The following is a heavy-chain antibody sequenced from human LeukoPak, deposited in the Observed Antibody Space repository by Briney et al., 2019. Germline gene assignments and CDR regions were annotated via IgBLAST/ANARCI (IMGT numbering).Heavy chain of an antibody. D-gene: IGHD2-15*01. CDR3: TRDHCRGDNCPSFDY. CDR1: GYTFTSFG. CDR2: IGAYNGDT. J-gene: IGHJ4*02. V-gene: IGHV1-18*04. Sequence: GASVKVSCKPSGYTFTSFGISWVRQAPGQGLEWMGWIGAYNGDTNYAQEFQGRVTMTTDTSTSTAYMDLRSLRPDDTAVYYCTRDHCRGDNCPSFDYWGQGTLVTVSS.